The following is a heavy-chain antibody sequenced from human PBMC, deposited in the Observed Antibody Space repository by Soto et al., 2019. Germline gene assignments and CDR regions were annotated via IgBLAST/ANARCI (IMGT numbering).Heavy chain of an antibody. CDR2: ISSSSSYI. J-gene: IGHJ6*02. CDR3: ARENPYSSGYSYGMDV. D-gene: IGHD6-19*01. Sequence: GGSLRLSCAASGFTFSSYSMNWVRQAPWKGLEWVSSISSSSSYIYYADSVKGRFTISRDNAKNSLYLQMNSLRAEDTAVYYCARENPYSSGYSYGMDVWGQGTTVTVSS. V-gene: IGHV3-21*01. CDR1: GFTFSSYS.